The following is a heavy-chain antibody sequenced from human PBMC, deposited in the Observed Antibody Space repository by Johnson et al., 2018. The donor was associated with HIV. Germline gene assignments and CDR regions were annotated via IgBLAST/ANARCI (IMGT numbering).Heavy chain of an antibody. Sequence: VQLVESGGGLVQPGGSLRLSCAASGFTVTKAWMNWVRQAPGKGLEWVGRIKSESDGGSTDHAAPVKGRFTISRDDSKNTLDLQMHSLKTEDTAVYYCTTGPVGATKGGGAFDIWGQGTMVTVSS. D-gene: IGHD1-26*01. J-gene: IGHJ3*02. CDR1: GFTVTKAW. CDR3: TTGPVGATKGGGAFDI. CDR2: IKSESDGGST. V-gene: IGHV3-15*01.